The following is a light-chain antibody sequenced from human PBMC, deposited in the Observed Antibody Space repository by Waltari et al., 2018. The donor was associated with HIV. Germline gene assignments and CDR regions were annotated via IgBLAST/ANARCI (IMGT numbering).Light chain of an antibody. Sequence: IVMTQSPATLYAFPGAEVTVFCRAGATISTNLVWYQIKPGQTPRLLIFGASTRATGVPLRFSGTGSGTEFTLTISGLQSDDAGVYHCQQYHDWPLTFGPGTKVEIK. CDR1: ATISTN. CDR2: GAS. CDR3: QQYHDWPLT. V-gene: IGKV3D-15*01. J-gene: IGKJ3*01.